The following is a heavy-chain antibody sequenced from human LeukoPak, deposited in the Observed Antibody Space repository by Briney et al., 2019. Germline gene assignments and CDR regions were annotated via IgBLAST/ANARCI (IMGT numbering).Heavy chain of an antibody. CDR2: IYTSGST. D-gene: IGHD5-18*01. V-gene: IGHV4-4*07. CDR1: GGSISSYY. J-gene: IGHJ4*02. Sequence: SGTLCLTCTVPGGSISSYYWSWIPQPAGKGLEWIERIYTSGSTNYNTSLKSRVTMSVDTSKNQFSLKLSSVTAADTAVYYCARDSYGPLDYWGQGTLVTVSS. CDR3: ARDSYGPLDY.